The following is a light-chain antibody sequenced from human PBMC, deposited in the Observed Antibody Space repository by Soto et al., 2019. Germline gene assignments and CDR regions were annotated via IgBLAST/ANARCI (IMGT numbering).Light chain of an antibody. J-gene: IGKJ4*01. Sequence: DIQMTQSPSTLPASVGDKVTITCLASQIIGDYLAWYQQKQGKVPVLLIYRAYTVERGVPSRFSGSGSGTDFTLTISSVQPDDFATYYGEHYGVYYTRTFGGGTKVDI. CDR2: RAY. CDR1: QIIGDY. CDR3: EHYGVYYTRT. V-gene: IGKV1-5*03.